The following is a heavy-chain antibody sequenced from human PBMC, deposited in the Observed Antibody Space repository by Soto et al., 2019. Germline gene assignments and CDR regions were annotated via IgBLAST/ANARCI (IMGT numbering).Heavy chain of an antibody. V-gene: IGHV1-18*04. D-gene: IGHD5-12*01. CDR3: ASRGSGHGLY. J-gene: IGHJ4*02. CDR2: ISAYNGNT. CDR1: GYTFTSYG. Sequence: QVQLVQSGAEVKKPGASVKVSCKASGYTFTSYGISWVRQAPGQGLEWMGWISAYNGNTNYAQKLQGRVTMTTDTSSSTASTGLRSLGSDDTALSYCASRGSGHGLYWGQGSLVSVSS.